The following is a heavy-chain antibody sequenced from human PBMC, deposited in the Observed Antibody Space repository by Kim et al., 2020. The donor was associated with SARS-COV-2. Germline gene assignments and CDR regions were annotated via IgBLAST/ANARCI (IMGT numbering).Heavy chain of an antibody. J-gene: IGHJ3*02. Sequence: SETLSLTCTVSGGSISSSSYYWGWIRQPPGKGLEWIGSIYYSGSTYYNPSLKSRVTISVDTSKNQFSLKLSSVTAADTAVYYCASAPGGSGSYYTRYAFDIWGQGTMVTVSS. V-gene: IGHV4-39*01. CDR1: GGSISSSSYY. D-gene: IGHD3-10*01. CDR2: IYYSGST. CDR3: ASAPGGSGSYYTRYAFDI.